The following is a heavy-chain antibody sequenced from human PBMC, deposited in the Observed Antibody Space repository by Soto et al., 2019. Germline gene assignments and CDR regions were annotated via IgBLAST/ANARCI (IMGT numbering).Heavy chain of an antibody. V-gene: IGHV3-23*01. CDR1: GFTFSSYA. D-gene: IGHD6-13*01. CDR2: ISGSGGST. Sequence: PGGSLRLSCAASGFTFSSYAMSWVRQAPGEGLEWVSAISGSGGSTYYADSVKGRFTISRDNSKNTLYLQMNSLRAEDTAVYYCAKVAGYSSSWHPDNWFDPWVQGTLVTVSS. CDR3: AKVAGYSSSWHPDNWFDP. J-gene: IGHJ5*02.